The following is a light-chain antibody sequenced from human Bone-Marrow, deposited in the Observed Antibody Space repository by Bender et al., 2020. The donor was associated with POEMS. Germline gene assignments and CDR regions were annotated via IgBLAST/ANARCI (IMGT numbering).Light chain of an antibody. CDR2: DVD. J-gene: IGLJ3*02. V-gene: IGLV2-14*01. Sequence: QSALTQPASVSGSPRQSITISCTGTSSDVGGYNYVSWYQQHPGKAPKLLIYDVDNRPSGVSNRFSASKSGSSASLAISGLQSEDAADYYCSTWDDRLNAWLFGGGTKLTVL. CDR3: STWDDRLNAWL. CDR1: SSDVGGYNY.